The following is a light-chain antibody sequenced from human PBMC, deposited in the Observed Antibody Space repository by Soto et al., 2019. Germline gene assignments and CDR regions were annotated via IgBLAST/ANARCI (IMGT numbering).Light chain of an antibody. CDR1: QSVLYSSNSKNY. J-gene: IGKJ3*01. CDR2: WAS. Sequence: DIVMTQSPDSLAESLGERDTINCKSSQSVLYSSNSKNYLAWYQQKPGQPPKLLIYWASTRASGVPDRFSGSGSGTDFSLTISSLQAEDVAVYYCQSYYTTPFTFGPGTKVDIK. V-gene: IGKV4-1*01. CDR3: QSYYTTPFT.